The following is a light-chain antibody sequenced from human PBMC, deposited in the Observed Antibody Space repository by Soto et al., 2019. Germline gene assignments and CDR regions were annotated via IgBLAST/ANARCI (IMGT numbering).Light chain of an antibody. J-gene: IGLJ2*01. Sequence: QSVLTQPASVSGSPGQSITISCTGTSSDVGGYNYVSWYQQHPGKAPKLMIYDVSNRPSGVSNRFCGSKSGNTASLTISGLQAEDEADYSCSSYTSSSTVVFGGGTKLTVL. CDR1: SSDVGGYNY. CDR3: SSYTSSSTVV. CDR2: DVS. V-gene: IGLV2-14*01.